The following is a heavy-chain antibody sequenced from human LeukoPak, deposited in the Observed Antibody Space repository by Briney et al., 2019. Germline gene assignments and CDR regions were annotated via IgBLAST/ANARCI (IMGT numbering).Heavy chain of an antibody. V-gene: IGHV4-59*01. CDR1: GGSISTYY. J-gene: IGHJ4*02. Sequence: SETPSLTCTVSGGSISTYYWSWIRQPPGKGLEWIGHIYYSGSTNYNPSLKSRVTMSVDTSKNQFSLRLSSVTAADTAVYYCARGGGGYAFDYWGQGTLVTVSS. D-gene: IGHD5-12*01. CDR3: ARGGGGYAFDY. CDR2: IYYSGST.